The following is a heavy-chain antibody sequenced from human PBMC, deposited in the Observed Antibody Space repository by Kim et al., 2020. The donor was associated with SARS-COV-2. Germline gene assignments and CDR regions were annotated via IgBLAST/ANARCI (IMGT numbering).Heavy chain of an antibody. CDR2: TTDDGYDT. CDR1: GFTFSRYA. Sequence: GGSLRLSCAASGFTFSRYAMSWVRQAPGKGLEWVSTTTDDGYDTKYEDSVKGRFTLSRDNSKKTLHLQMNNLRADDTAIYYCTKGVGASYPEPSTFDMWG. J-gene: IGHJ3*02. V-gene: IGHV3-23*01. CDR3: TKGVGASYPEPSTFDM. D-gene: IGHD1-26*01.